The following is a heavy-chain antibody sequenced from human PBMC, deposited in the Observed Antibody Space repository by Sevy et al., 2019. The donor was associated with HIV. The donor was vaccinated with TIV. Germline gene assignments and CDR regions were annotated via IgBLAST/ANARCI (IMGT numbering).Heavy chain of an antibody. D-gene: IGHD3-10*01. CDR1: GYIFTNSG. CDR2: IGVYNGNL. J-gene: IGHJ4*02. Sequence: ASVKVSCKTSGYIFTNSGITWVRQAPGQGLEWMGWIGVYNGNLKYAQKFQGRVTMTTDTSTSTAYMELTSLRSDDTGVYYCARVPTYHYGSVTYFDYWGQGTLVTVSS. V-gene: IGHV1-18*01. CDR3: ARVPTYHYGSVTYFDY.